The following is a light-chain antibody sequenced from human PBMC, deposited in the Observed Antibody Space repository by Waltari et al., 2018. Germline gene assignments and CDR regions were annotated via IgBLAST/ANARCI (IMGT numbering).Light chain of an antibody. V-gene: IGKV4-1*01. J-gene: IGKJ3*01. CDR2: WAS. CDR3: QQYDSTPLT. CDR1: QSVLYSSNNKNY. Sequence: DIVMTQSPDSLAVSLGERATINCKSGQSVLYSSNNKNYLAWYQQKPGQPPKLLIYWASTRESGVPDRFSGSGSGTDFTLTISSLQAEDVAVYYCQQYDSTPLTFGPGTKVDIK.